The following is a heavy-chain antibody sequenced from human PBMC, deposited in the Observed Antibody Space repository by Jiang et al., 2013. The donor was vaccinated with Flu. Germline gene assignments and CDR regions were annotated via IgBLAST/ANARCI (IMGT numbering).Heavy chain of an antibody. CDR3: ARYGSGSGLYYFDY. CDR2: IYWDNDK. Sequence: KPTQTLTLTCTFSGFSLTSSGVGVGWIRQPPGKALEWLALIYWDNDKRYSPSLRRRLTITKDTSKNQVVLTMTDMDPVDTATYSCARYGSGSGLYYFDYWGQGALVTVSS. D-gene: IGHD3-10*01. J-gene: IGHJ4*02. V-gene: IGHV2-5*02. CDR1: GFSLTSSGVG.